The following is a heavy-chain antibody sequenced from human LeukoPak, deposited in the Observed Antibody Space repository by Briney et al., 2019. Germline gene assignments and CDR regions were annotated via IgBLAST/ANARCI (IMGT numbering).Heavy chain of an antibody. CDR2: IGSTGTDR. V-gene: IGHV3-21*01. CDR3: ATETIGRHYDY. Sequence: GGPLRLSCAASGFSFSSSGINWVRQAPGKGLEWVSSIGSTGTDRYYADSVKGRFTISRDNAKNSLYLQMNSLRAEDTAVYYCATETIGRHYDYWGQGTLLTVSS. J-gene: IGHJ4*02. D-gene: IGHD1-14*01. CDR1: GFSFSSSG.